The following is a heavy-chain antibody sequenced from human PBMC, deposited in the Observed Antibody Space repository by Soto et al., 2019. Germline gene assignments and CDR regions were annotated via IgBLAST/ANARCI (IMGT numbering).Heavy chain of an antibody. CDR3: ARGSRGMDV. J-gene: IGHJ6*02. CDR1: RFTFTCKC. CDR2: ISAYNGNT. Sequence: VPVKATCKASRFTFTCKCIYWVRQAPGQGLEWMGWISAYNGNTNYAQKLQGRVTMTTDTSTSTAYMELRSLRSDDTAVYYCARGSRGMDVWGQGTTVTVSS. V-gene: IGHV1-18*01.